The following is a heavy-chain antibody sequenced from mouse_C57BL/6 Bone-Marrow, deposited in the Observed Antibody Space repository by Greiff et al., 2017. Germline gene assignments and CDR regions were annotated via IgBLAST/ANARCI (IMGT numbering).Heavy chain of an antibody. D-gene: IGHD3-2*02. J-gene: IGHJ3*01. CDR1: GYTFTSYG. CDR3: ARGCSGYSPFAY. CDR2: IYPRSGNT. V-gene: IGHV1-81*01. Sequence: VQLQESGAELARPGASVKLSCKASGYTFTSYGISWVKQRTGQGLEWIGEIYPRSGNTYYNEKFKGKATLTVDKSTSTAYMELRSLTSEDSAVYYCARGCSGYSPFAYWGRGTLVTVSA.